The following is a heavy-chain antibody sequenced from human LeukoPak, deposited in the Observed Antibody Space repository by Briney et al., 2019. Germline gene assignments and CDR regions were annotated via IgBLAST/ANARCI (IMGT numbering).Heavy chain of an antibody. V-gene: IGHV3-48*02. J-gene: IGHJ4*02. D-gene: IGHD2-8*02. Sequence: PGGSLRLSCAASGFTFNTNSMSWVRQAPGKGLEWVSYISHTGETTYYADSVKGRFSISRDDAESSLYLQMNSLRDEDTAVYYCARDRGYCTAGGCNRWFHYWGQGTLVIVSS. CDR1: GFTFNTNS. CDR3: ARDRGYCTAGGCNRWFHY. CDR2: ISHTGETT.